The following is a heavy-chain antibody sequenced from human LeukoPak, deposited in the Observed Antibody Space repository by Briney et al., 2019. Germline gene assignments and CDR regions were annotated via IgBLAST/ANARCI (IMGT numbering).Heavy chain of an antibody. CDR3: ARECPNYYDSSGYPDY. V-gene: IGHV1-2*02. Sequence: ASVKVSCKASGYTFTGYYMHWVRQAPGQGLEWMGWINPNSGGTNYAQKFQGRVTMTRDTSISTAYMELSRLRYDDTAVYYCARECPNYYDSSGYPDYWGQGTLVTVSS. CDR1: GYTFTGYY. D-gene: IGHD3-22*01. J-gene: IGHJ4*02. CDR2: INPNSGGT.